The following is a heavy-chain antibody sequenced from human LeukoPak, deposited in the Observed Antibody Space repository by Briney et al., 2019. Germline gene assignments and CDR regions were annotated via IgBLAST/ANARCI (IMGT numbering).Heavy chain of an antibody. D-gene: IGHD3-10*01. Sequence: SETLSLTCTVSGGSISSYYWSWIRQPAGKGLEWIGRIYTSGSTNYNPSLKSRVTMSVDTSKNQFSLKLCSVTAADTAVYYCARDDTGLWFGELFPPNYGMDVWGQGTTVTVSS. CDR3: ARDDTGLWFGELFPPNYGMDV. V-gene: IGHV4-4*07. CDR2: IYTSGST. CDR1: GGSISSYY. J-gene: IGHJ6*02.